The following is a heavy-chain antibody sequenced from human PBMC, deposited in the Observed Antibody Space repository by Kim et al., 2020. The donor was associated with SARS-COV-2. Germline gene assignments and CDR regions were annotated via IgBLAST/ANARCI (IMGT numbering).Heavy chain of an antibody. CDR2: IYYSGST. J-gene: IGHJ3*02. D-gene: IGHD6-19*01. CDR3: ARTQQWRGVDAFDI. Sequence: SETLSLTCTVSGGSISSYYWSWIRQPPGKGLEWIGYIYYSGSTNYNPSLKSRVTISVDTSKNQFSLKLSSVTAADTAVYYCARTQQWRGVDAFDIWGQGTMVTVSS. CDR1: GGSISSYY. V-gene: IGHV4-59*13.